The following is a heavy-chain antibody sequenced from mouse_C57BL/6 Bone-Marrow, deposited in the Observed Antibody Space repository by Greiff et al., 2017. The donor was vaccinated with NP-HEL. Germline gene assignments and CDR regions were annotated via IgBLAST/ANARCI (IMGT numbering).Heavy chain of an antibody. CDR3: TRGTMVTTVPYWYFDV. D-gene: IGHD2-2*01. Sequence: QVQLQQSGAELVRPGTSVKVSCKASGYAFTNYLIEWVKQRPGQGLEWIGVINPGSGGTNYNEKFKGKAILTADKSSSTAYMELRSLTSEDSAVYYCTRGTMVTTVPYWYFDVWGTGTTVTVSS. CDR1: GYAFTNYL. J-gene: IGHJ1*03. V-gene: IGHV1-54*01. CDR2: INPGSGGT.